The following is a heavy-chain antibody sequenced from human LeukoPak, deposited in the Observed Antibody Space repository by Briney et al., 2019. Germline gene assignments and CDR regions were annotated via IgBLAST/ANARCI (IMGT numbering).Heavy chain of an antibody. CDR2: IYYSGST. CDR3: ARPAYYGDSWFDP. CDR1: GGSISSGGYY. Sequence: PSQTLSLTCTVSGGSISSGGYYWSWIRQPPGKGLEWIGSIYYSGSTFYNPSLKSRVTISVDTSKNQFSLKLSSVTAADTAVYFCARPAYYGDSWFDPWGQGTLVTVSS. D-gene: IGHD4-17*01. V-gene: IGHV4-39*01. J-gene: IGHJ5*02.